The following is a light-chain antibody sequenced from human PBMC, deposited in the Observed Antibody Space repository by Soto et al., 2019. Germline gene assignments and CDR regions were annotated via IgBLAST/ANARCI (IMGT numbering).Light chain of an antibody. V-gene: IGKV3-15*01. Sequence: EIVMTQSPATLSVSPGERATLSCRASQSVSRNLAWYQQKPGQAPRLLIFGASTRATGIPARFRGSGSKTEFNLTISSLQSEDFAVYYCQHYNNWPPWTFGQGTKVEIK. CDR2: GAS. CDR3: QHYNNWPPWT. CDR1: QSVSRN. J-gene: IGKJ1*01.